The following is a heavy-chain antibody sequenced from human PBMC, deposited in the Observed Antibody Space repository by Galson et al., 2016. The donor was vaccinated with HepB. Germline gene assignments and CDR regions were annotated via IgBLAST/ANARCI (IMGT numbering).Heavy chain of an antibody. D-gene: IGHD2-15*01. J-gene: IGHJ2*01. Sequence: SLRLSCAASGFTFSSYRMNWVRQAPGKGLEWVSSISSSSSYIYYADSVKGRFTISRDNAKNSLYLQMDSLRAEDTAVYYCARVNTYCSGVSCYCDSYWYFDRWGRRTLVTASS. CDR3: ARVNTYCSGVSCYCDSYWYFDR. V-gene: IGHV3-21*01. CDR2: ISSSSSYI. CDR1: GFTFSSYR.